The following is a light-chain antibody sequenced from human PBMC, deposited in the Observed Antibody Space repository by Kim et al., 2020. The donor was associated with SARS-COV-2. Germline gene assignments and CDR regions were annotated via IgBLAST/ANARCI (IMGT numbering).Light chain of an antibody. J-gene: IGKJ1*01. Sequence: ASCGDTVTITCRASQDISRYLNWYQQKPGKAPNRLLYTASSLPSGIPSRFTGSGSETDFTLTISSLQPEEFATYYCQQTYSAPRTFGQGTKVDIK. CDR1: QDISRY. CDR3: QQTYSAPRT. CDR2: TAS. V-gene: IGKV1-39*01.